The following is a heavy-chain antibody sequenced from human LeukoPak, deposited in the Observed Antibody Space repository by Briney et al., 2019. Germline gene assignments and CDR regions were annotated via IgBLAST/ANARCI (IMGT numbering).Heavy chain of an antibody. J-gene: IGHJ4*02. Sequence: AGGSLRLSCAASGFTFSSYAMHWVRQAPGKGLERVAVISYDGSNKYYADSVKGRFTISRDNSKNTLYLQMNSLRAEDTAVYYCARGEDYWGQGTLVTVSS. V-gene: IGHV3-30*04. CDR2: ISYDGSNK. CDR1: GFTFSSYA. CDR3: ARGEDY.